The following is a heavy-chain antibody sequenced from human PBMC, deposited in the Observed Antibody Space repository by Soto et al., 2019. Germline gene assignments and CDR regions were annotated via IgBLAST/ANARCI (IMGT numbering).Heavy chain of an antibody. D-gene: IGHD2-2*01. J-gene: IGHJ6*03. CDR1: GFTFSDYY. CDR3: ARGGCSSTSCYRGLDYYYYMDV. V-gene: IGHV3-11*01. CDR2: ISSSGSTI. Sequence: QVQLVESGGGLVKPGGSLRLSCAASGFTFSDYYMSWIRQAPGKGLEWVSYISSSGSTIYYADSVKGRFTISRNNAKNSLYLQMNSLRAEDTAVYSCARGGCSSTSCYRGLDYYYYMDVWGKGSTVTVSS.